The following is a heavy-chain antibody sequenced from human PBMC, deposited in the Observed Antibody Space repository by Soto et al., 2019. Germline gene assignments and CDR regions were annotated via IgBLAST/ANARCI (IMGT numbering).Heavy chain of an antibody. V-gene: IGHV4-4*07. CDR1: GASISGFY. J-gene: IGHJ5*02. D-gene: IGHD1-1*01. CDR3: VRDGTKTLRDWFDA. Sequence: SETLSLTCTVSGASISGFYWSWIRKSAGKGLEWIGRIYATGTTDYNPSLKSRVMMSVDTSKKQFSLKLRSVTAADTAVYYCVRDGTKTLRDWFDAWGQGISVTVSS. CDR2: IYATGTT.